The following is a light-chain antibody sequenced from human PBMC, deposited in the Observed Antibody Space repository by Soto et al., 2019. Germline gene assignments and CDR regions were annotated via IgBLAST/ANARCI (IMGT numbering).Light chain of an antibody. CDR1: SSDIGAYNS. Sequence: QSALTQPASVSGSPGQSSTISCTGTSSDIGAYNSVSWYKHHPGKAPKLIVFQVSFRPSAVSDRFSGSKSDNTASLTISGLQTEDEADYYCLSYTASNTFVFGTGTKVTVL. V-gene: IGLV2-14*01. CDR3: LSYTASNTFV. J-gene: IGLJ1*01. CDR2: QVS.